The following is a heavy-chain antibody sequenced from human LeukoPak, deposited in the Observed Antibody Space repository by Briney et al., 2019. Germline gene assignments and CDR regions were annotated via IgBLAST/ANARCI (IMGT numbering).Heavy chain of an antibody. D-gene: IGHD5-18*01. V-gene: IGHV4-61*02. CDR3: TFRGYNYEDY. CDR1: GGSISSGIYY. J-gene: IGHJ4*02. Sequence: PSETLSLTCTVSGGSISSGIYYWNWIRQPAGKGLEWIGRIYASGSTNYNPSLESRVTMSVDTSKNQFSLKLNSVTAADTAVYYCTFRGYNYEDYWGQGTLVTVSS. CDR2: IYASGST.